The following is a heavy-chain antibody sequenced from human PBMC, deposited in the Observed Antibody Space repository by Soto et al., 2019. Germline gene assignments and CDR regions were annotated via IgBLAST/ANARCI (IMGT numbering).Heavy chain of an antibody. D-gene: IGHD3-22*01. CDR3: ARSYYDSTGFAVDP. CDR1: GGSISSYY. CDR2: MYFGGSF. Sequence: SETLSLTCTVSGGSISSYYGGWFRQPPGKGLEWIGFMYFGGSFNYNPSLTSRATISVETSKNQFSMKLTSVTASDTAVYYCARSYYDSTGFAVDPWGQGTLVTVSS. J-gene: IGHJ5*02. V-gene: IGHV4-59*08.